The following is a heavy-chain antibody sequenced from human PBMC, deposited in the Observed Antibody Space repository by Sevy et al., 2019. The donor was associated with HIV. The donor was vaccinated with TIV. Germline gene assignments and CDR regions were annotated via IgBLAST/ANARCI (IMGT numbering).Heavy chain of an antibody. V-gene: IGHV3-48*03. CDR2: ISDGGAVI. Sequence: GGSLRLSCPASGFNFSSHKMNWIRQAPGKGLEWVAYISDGGAVIHYADSVKGRFTISRDNSKNSLYLQMNSLRADDTAVYYCAKEGAFWSGYYVDYWGQGTLVTVSS. CDR1: GFNFSSHK. CDR3: AKEGAFWSGYYVDY. J-gene: IGHJ4*02. D-gene: IGHD3-3*01.